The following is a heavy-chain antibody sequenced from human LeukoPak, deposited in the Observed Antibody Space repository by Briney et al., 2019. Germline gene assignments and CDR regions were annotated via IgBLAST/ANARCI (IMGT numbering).Heavy chain of an antibody. D-gene: IGHD2-2*01. CDR3: ARYCSSTSCYPPSQKCYFDY. CDR2: IIPIFGTA. J-gene: IGHJ4*02. Sequence: ASVKVSCKASGGTFSSYAISWVRQAPGQGLEWMGGIIPIFGTANYAQKFQGRVTITADESTSTAYMELSSLRSEDTAVYYCARYCSSTSCYPPSQKCYFDYWGQGTLVTVSS. CDR1: GGTFSSYA. V-gene: IGHV1-69*13.